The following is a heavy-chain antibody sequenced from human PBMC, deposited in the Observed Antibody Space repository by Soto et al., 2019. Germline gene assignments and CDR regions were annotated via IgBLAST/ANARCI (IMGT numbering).Heavy chain of an antibody. J-gene: IGHJ4*02. CDR3: ASEPYYDSSGYYDY. V-gene: IGHV1-69*01. CDR2: IIPIFGTA. CDR1: GGTFSSYA. Sequence: QVQLVQSGAEVKKPGSSVKVSCKASGGTFSSYAISWVRQAPGQGLEWMGGIIPIFGTANYAQKFQGRVTIPADESTSTAYMELSSLRSEYTAVYYCASEPYYDSSGYYDYWGQGTLVTVSS. D-gene: IGHD3-22*01.